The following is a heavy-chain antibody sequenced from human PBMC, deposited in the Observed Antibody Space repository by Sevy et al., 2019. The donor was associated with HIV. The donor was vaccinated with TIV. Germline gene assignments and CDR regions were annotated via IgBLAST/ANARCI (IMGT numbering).Heavy chain of an antibody. Sequence: GGSLRLSCAASGFTFSSYAMHWVRQAPGKGLEWVAVISYDGSNKYYADSVKGRFTISRDNSKNTLYLQMNSLRAEDTAVYYSARDGGCIAMIRGFGYWGQGTLVTVSS. V-gene: IGHV3-30-3*01. CDR1: GFTFSSYA. D-gene: IGHD3-16*01. CDR2: ISYDGSNK. CDR3: ARDGGCIAMIRGFGY. J-gene: IGHJ4*02.